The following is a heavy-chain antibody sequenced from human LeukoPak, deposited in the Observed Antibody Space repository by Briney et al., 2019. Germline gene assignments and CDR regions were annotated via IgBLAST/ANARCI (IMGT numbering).Heavy chain of an antibody. Sequence: PGGSLRLSCAASGFTFSSYGMHWVREAPGKGLEWVAVISYDGSNKYYADSVKGRFTISRDNSKNTLYLQMNSLRAEDTAVYYCAKGGSSWAYWGQGTLVTVSS. D-gene: IGHD6-13*01. CDR3: AKGGSSWAY. CDR1: GFTFSSYG. V-gene: IGHV3-30*18. J-gene: IGHJ4*02. CDR2: ISYDGSNK.